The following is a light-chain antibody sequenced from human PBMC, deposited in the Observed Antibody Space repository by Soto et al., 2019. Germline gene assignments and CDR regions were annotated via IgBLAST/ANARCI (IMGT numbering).Light chain of an antibody. Sequence: DIRMTQSPSSLSASVGERVTITCRPSQSISVFLNWYQQRPGKAPRLLIFGASSLQSGVPSRFSGSGSGTDFTLAISSLQPEDVATYYCQETYGTPYTFGQGTTLQI. J-gene: IGKJ2*01. CDR1: QSISVF. CDR3: QETYGTPYT. CDR2: GAS. V-gene: IGKV1-39*01.